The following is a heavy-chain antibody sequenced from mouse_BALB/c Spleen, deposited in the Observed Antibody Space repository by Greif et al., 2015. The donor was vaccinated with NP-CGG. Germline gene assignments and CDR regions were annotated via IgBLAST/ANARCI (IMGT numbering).Heavy chain of an antibody. CDR2: ISSGGSYT. V-gene: IGHV5-6*01. J-gene: IGHJ4*01. Sequence: EVQGVESGGDLVKPGGSLKLSCAASGFTFSSYGMSWVRQTPDKRLEWVATISSGGSYTYYPDSVKGRFTISRDNAKNTLYLQMSSLKSEDTAMYYCARQPGYAMDYWGQGTSVTVSS. CDR3: ARQPGYAMDY. CDR1: GFTFSSYG.